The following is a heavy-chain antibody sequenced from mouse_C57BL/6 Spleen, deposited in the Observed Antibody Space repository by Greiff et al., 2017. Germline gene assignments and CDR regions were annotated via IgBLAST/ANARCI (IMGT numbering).Heavy chain of an antibody. V-gene: IGHV1-42*01. CDR1: GYSFTGYY. Sequence: VQLQQSGPELVKPGASVKISCKASGYSFTGYYMNWVKQSPEKSLEWIGEINPSTGGTTYNQKFKAKATLTVDKSSSTAYMQLKSLTSEDSAVYDCARLWLPSYWYFDVWGTGTTVTVSS. CDR2: INPSTGGT. D-gene: IGHD2-2*01. J-gene: IGHJ1*03. CDR3: ARLWLPSYWYFDV.